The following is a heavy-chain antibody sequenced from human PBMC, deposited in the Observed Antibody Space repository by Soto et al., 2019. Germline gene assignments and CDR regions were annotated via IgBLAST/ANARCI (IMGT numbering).Heavy chain of an antibody. CDR3: ARPITSPDHLDI. CDR2: ISAYNGNT. J-gene: IGHJ3*02. V-gene: IGHV1-18*01. Sequence: QVQLVQSGAEVKKPGASVKVSCKASGYTFTNYGISWVRQAPGQGLEWMGWISAYNGNTDYVQKLQGGVTMTTDTSTSTAYRELRRLRSDDTAVYYCARPITSPDHLDIWGQGTMVTVSS. D-gene: IGHD1-20*01. CDR1: GYTFTNYG.